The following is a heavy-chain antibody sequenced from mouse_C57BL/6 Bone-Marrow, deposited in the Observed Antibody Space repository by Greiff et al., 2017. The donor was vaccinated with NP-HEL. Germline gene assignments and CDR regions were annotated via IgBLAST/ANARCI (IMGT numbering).Heavy chain of an antibody. CDR3: ARSGTAQAPIDY. CDR1: GYTFTDYN. J-gene: IGHJ2*01. V-gene: IGHV1-18*01. D-gene: IGHD3-2*02. CDR2: INPNNGGT. Sequence: EVQGVESGPELVKPGASVKIPCKASGYTFTDYNMDWVKQSHGKSLEWIGDINPNNGGTIYNQKFKGKATLTVDKSSSTAYMELRSLTSEDTAVYYCARSGTAQAPIDYWGQGTTLTVSS.